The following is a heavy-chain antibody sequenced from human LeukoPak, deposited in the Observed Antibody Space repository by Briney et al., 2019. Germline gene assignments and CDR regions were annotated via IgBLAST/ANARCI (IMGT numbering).Heavy chain of an antibody. CDR1: GGTFSGYA. D-gene: IGHD3-10*01. CDR3: ARDGLWFGELLYGGFDY. CDR2: IIPIFGTA. Sequence: SVKVSCKASGGTFSGYAISWVRQAPGQGLEWMGGIIPIFGTANYAQKFQGRVTITADESTSTAYMELSSLRSEDTAVYYCARDGLWFGELLYGGFDYWGQGTLVTVSS. V-gene: IGHV1-69*01. J-gene: IGHJ4*02.